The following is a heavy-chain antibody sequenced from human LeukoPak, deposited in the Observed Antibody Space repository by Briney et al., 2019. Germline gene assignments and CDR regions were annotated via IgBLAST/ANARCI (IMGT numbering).Heavy chain of an antibody. V-gene: IGHV1-46*01. CDR1: GYTFTSYY. CDR3: AREVGATDY. Sequence: ASVKVSCKASGYTFTSYYMHWVRQAPGQGLEWMGIILPSDGYTTYAQKFQGRVTMTRHTSTNTVYMELSSLRSEDAAVYYCAREVGATDYWGQGTLVTVSS. CDR2: ILPSDGYT. J-gene: IGHJ4*02. D-gene: IGHD1-26*01.